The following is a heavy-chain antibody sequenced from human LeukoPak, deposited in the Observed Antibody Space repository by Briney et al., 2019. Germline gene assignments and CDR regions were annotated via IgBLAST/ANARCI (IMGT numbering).Heavy chain of an antibody. D-gene: IGHD6-19*01. CDR2: IYDSGST. CDR3: ARSYSSGWIFDY. J-gene: IGHJ4*02. CDR1: GGSISSDY. V-gene: IGHV4-59*01. Sequence: SETLSLTCTVSGGSISSDYWSWIRQPPGKGLEWIGYIYDSGSTNYNPALKSRVTISVDTSKNQFSLKLSSVTAADTAVYYCARSYSSGWIFDYWGQGTLVTVSS.